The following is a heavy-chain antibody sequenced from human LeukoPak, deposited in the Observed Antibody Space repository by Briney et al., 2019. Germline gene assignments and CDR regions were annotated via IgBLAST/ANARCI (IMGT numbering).Heavy chain of an antibody. CDR1: GLSFSSHA. J-gene: IGHJ6*02. D-gene: IGHD3-3*01. CDR2: IRYNGAST. V-gene: IGHV3-23*01. Sequence: GGSLRLSCTASGLSFSSHAMSWVRRAPGKGLEWVAAIRYNGASTFYADSVNGRFTISRDNTKNTLYLQMNSLRPEDTATYYCARRGDVWSDSYAFAMEAWGQGTTVTVSS. CDR3: ARRGDVWSDSYAFAMEA.